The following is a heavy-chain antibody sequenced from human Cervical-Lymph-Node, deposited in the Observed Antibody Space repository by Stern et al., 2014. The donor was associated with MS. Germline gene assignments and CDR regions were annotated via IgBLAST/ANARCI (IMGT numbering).Heavy chain of an antibody. CDR3: ARGGMGGNYYYYYGMDV. J-gene: IGHJ6*02. Sequence: VQLVESGAEVKKPGASVKVSCKASGYSFTYYGINWVRQAPGQGLEWMGWVRGDSGNTNSAQKFQGRVTMNQDTSTSTAHMELRSLRSDDTAVYYCARGGMGGNYYYYYGMDVWGQGTAVTVSS. D-gene: IGHD3-16*01. CDR2: VRGDSGNT. CDR1: GYSFTYYG. V-gene: IGHV1-18*01.